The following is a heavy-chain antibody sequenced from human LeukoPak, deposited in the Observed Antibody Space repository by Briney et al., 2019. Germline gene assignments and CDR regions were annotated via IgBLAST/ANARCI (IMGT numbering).Heavy chain of an antibody. D-gene: IGHD2-2*01. V-gene: IGHV3-33*01. CDR1: GFTFSSHG. Sequence: GGSLRLSCAASGFTFSSHGMHWVRQAPGKGLEWVAVIWYDGSYKYYADSVKGRFTISRDNSNSTLYLHMNSLRAEDTAVYYCARDKSTSCYYFDYWGQGTLVTVS. J-gene: IGHJ4*02. CDR2: IWYDGSYK. CDR3: ARDKSTSCYYFDY.